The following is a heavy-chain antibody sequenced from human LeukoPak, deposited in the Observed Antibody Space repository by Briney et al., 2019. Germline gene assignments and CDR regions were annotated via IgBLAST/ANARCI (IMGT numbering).Heavy chain of an antibody. J-gene: IGHJ4*02. D-gene: IGHD3-9*01. V-gene: IGHV4-34*01. CDR1: GGSFSGYY. Sequence: SETLSLTCAVYGGSFSGYYWSWIRQPPGKGLEWIGEINHSGSTNYNPSLKSRVTISVDTPKNQFSLKLSSVTAADTAVYYCARGAIHYDILTGYYLTYYFDYWGQGTLVTVSS. CDR3: ARGAIHYDILTGYYLTYYFDY. CDR2: INHSGST.